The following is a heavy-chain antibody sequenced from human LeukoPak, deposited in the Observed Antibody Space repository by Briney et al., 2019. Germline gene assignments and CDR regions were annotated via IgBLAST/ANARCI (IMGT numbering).Heavy chain of an antibody. CDR3: ARDQVILQWFGELLPFDY. D-gene: IGHD3-10*01. Sequence: GASVKVSCKASGYIFSTYGISWVRQAPGQGLEWMGCISGYNGNTNYAQKLQGRVTMTTDTSTSTAYMELRSLRSDDTAVYYCARDQVILQWFGELLPFDYWGQGTLVTVSS. CDR2: ISGYNGNT. J-gene: IGHJ4*02. V-gene: IGHV1-18*01. CDR1: GYIFSTYG.